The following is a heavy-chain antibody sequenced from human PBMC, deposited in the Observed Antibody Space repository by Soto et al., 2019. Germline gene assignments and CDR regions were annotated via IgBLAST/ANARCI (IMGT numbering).Heavy chain of an antibody. J-gene: IGHJ3*02. CDR1: GFTFSSYG. CDR2: IWYDGSNK. D-gene: IGHD3-22*01. V-gene: IGHV3-33*01. CDR3: ARGYYDSSGLDAFDI. Sequence: GGSLRLSCAASGFTFSSYGMHWVRQAPGKGLEWVAVIWYDGSNKYYADSVKGRFTISRDNSKNTLYLQMNSLRAEDTAVYYCARGYYDSSGLDAFDIWGQGTMVTVSS.